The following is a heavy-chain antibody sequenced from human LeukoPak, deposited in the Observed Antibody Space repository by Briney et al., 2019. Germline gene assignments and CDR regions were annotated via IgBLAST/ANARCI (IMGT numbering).Heavy chain of an antibody. CDR1: GSTFSSYW. CDR3: AREKTGYDMNDAFDI. J-gene: IGHJ3*02. CDR2: INSDGSST. D-gene: IGHD5-12*01. V-gene: IGHV3-74*01. Sequence: GGSLRLSCAASGSTFSSYWMHWVRQAPGKGLVWVPRINSDGSSTSYADSVKGRFTISRDNAKNTLYLQMNSLRAEDTAVYYCAREKTGYDMNDAFDIWGQGTMVTVSS.